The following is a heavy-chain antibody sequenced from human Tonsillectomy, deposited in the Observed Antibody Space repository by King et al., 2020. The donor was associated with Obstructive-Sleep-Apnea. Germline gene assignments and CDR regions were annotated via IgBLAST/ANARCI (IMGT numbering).Heavy chain of an antibody. CDR3: AKDRHRYGDKQSVEY. CDR2: ISYDGSNK. D-gene: IGHD4-17*01. Sequence: VQLVESGGGVVQPGRSLRLSCAASGFTFSSYGMHWVRQAPGKGLEWVAVISYDGSNKYYADSVKGRFTISRDNSKNTLYLQMNSLRAEDTAVYYCAKDRHRYGDKQSVEYWGQGTLVTVSS. J-gene: IGHJ4*02. V-gene: IGHV3-30*18. CDR1: GFTFSSYG.